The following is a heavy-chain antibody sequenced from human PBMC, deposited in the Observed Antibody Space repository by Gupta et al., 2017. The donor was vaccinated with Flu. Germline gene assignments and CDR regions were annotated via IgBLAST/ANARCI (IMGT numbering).Heavy chain of an antibody. CDR2: ISSSSSYI. J-gene: IGHJ6*02. CDR1: GFTFSSYS. CDR3: ARDIVVVPAAIIEYYYYGMDV. V-gene: IGHV3-21*01. Sequence: PGGSLRLSCAASGFTFSSYSMNWVRQAPGKGLEWVSSISSSSSYIYYADSVKGRFTISRDNAKNSLYLQMNSLRAEDTAVYYCARDIVVVPAAIIEYYYYGMDVWGQETTVTVSS. D-gene: IGHD2-2*01.